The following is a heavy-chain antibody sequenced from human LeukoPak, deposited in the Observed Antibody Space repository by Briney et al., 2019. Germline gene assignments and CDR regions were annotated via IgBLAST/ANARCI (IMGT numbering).Heavy chain of an antibody. D-gene: IGHD3-10*01. Sequence: GGSLRLSCAASGFTVSSNYMSWVRQAPGKGLEWVSVIYTGGSTYYADSVKGRFIISRDNAKNSLYLQMNSLRAEDTAVYYCARVVHGDVWGQGTTVTVSS. CDR2: IYTGGST. J-gene: IGHJ6*02. CDR1: GFTVSSNY. V-gene: IGHV3-66*01. CDR3: ARVVHGDV.